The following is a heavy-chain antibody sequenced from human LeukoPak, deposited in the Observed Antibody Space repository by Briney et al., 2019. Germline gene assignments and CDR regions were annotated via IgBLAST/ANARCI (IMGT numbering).Heavy chain of an antibody. CDR2: IILIFVAA. J-gene: IGHJ3*02. CDR3: ARGLTNDYVWGSYRYLNAFDI. CDR1: GGTFSSYA. D-gene: IGHD3-16*02. Sequence: ASVKVSCRASGGTFSSYAISGVRKAPGQGLEWLGGIILIFVAANYAQKFQGRVTITADESTSTAYMELSSLRSEDTAVYYCARGLTNDYVWGSYRYLNAFDIWGQGTMVTVSS. V-gene: IGHV1-69*13.